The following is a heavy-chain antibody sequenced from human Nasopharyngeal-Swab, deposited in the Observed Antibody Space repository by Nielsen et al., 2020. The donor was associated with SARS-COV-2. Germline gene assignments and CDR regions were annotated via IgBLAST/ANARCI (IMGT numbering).Heavy chain of an antibody. CDR2: IYYSGST. J-gene: IGHJ3*02. CDR3: ARARRGAIFGAVDAFDI. CDR1: GGSISSGGYY. V-gene: IGHV4-31*03. Sequence: SETLSLTCTVSGGSISSGGYYWSWIRQHPGKGLEWIGYIYYSGSTYYNPSLKSRVTISVDTSKNQFSLKLSSVTAADMAVYYCARARRGAIFGAVDAFDIWGQGTMVTVSS. D-gene: IGHD3-3*01.